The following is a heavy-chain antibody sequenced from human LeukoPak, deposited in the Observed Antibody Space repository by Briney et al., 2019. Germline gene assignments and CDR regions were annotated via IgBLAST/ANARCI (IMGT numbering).Heavy chain of an antibody. CDR1: GFTFSSYA. CDR3: AKKYGTGSYYFDY. CDR2: ISGSGDSA. V-gene: IGHV3-23*01. D-gene: IGHD3-10*01. Sequence: PGGSLRLSCAASGFTFSSYAMGWVRQAPGKGLEWVSAISGSGDSAYYADSVKGRFSFSRDNSRNTLYLQMNSLRAEDTAVYYCAKKYGTGSYYFDYWGQGTLVTVSS. J-gene: IGHJ4*02.